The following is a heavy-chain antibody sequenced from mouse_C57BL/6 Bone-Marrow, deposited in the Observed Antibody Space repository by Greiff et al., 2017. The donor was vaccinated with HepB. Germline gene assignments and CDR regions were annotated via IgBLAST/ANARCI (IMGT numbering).Heavy chain of an antibody. CDR2: IYPRDGST. J-gene: IGHJ3*01. V-gene: IGHV1-85*01. CDR3: AGAGIYYALAWFAY. Sequence: VQLQQSGPELVKPGASVKLSCKASGYTFTSYDINWVKQRPGQGLEWIGWIYPRDGSTKYNEKFKGKATLTVDTSSSTAYMELHSLTSEDSAVYFCAGAGIYYALAWFAYWGQGTLVTVSA. D-gene: IGHD2-1*01. CDR1: GYTFTSYD.